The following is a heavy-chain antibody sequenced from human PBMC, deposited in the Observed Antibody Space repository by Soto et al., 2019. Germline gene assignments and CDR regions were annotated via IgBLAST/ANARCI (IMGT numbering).Heavy chain of an antibody. CDR1: GVSISSYY. V-gene: IGHV4-59*01. CDR3: ERVPNYYDSSGFFDY. D-gene: IGHD3-22*01. J-gene: IGHJ4*02. CDR2: IYYSGST. Sequence: SETLSLTCTVSGVSISSYYWSWIRQPPGKGLEWIGYIYYSGSTNYNPSLKSRVTISVDTSKNQFSLKLSSVTAADTAVYYCERVPNYYDSSGFFDYWGQGTLVTVPS.